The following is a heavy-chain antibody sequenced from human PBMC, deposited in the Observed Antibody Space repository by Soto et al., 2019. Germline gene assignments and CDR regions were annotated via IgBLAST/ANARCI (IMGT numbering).Heavy chain of an antibody. CDR2: INPNSGGT. J-gene: IGHJ4*02. D-gene: IGHD3-16*01. CDR3: ARVDFRDSVWGPFIGY. Sequence: ASVKVSCKASGYTFTDYYMHWVRQAPGQGLEWMGWINPNSGGTNYAQRFQGRVTMTRDTSISTAYMELSRLTSDDTAVYYCARVDFRDSVWGPFIGYWGQGTLVTVSS. CDR1: GYTFTDYY. V-gene: IGHV1-2*02.